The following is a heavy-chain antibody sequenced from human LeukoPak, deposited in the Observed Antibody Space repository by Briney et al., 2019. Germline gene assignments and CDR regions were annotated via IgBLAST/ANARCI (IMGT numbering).Heavy chain of an antibody. CDR1: GFTFSTFA. CDR2: IFPSGGEI. Sequence: GGSLRLSCAASGFTFSTFAMIWVRQPPGKGLEWVSSIFPSGGEIHYADSVKGRFTISRDNSKNTLYLQMNSLRAEDTAVYYCARGRYFDYWGQGTLVTVSS. D-gene: IGHD1-14*01. V-gene: IGHV3-23*01. J-gene: IGHJ4*02. CDR3: ARGRYFDY.